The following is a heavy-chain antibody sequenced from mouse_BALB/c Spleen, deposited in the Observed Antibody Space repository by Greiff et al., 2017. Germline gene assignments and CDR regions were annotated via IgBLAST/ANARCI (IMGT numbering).Heavy chain of an antibody. J-gene: IGHJ3*01. CDR2: IDPANGNT. CDR1: GFNIKDTY. Sequence: EVQLQQSGAELVKPGASVKLSCTASGFNIKDTYMHWVKQRPEQGLEWIGRIDPANGNTKYDPKFQGKATITADTSSNTAYLQLSSLTSEDTAVYYCARRDYYGSSWGFAYWGQGTLVTVSA. CDR3: ARRDYYGSSWGFAY. V-gene: IGHV14-3*02. D-gene: IGHD1-1*01.